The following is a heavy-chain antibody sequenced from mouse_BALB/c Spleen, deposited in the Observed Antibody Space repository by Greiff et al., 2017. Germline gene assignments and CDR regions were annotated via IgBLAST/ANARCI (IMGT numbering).Heavy chain of an antibody. CDR1: GFTFSDYY. Sequence: EVKLQESGGGLVKPGGSLKLSCAASGFTFSDYYMYWVRQTPEKRLEWVATISDGGSYTYYPDSVKGRFTISRDNAKNNLYLQMSSLKSEDTAMYYCARFDYWGQGTTLTVSS. J-gene: IGHJ2*01. CDR3: ARFDY. V-gene: IGHV5-4*02. CDR2: ISDGGSYT.